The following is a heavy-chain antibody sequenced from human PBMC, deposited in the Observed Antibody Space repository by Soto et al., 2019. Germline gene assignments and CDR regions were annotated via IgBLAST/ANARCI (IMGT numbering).Heavy chain of an antibody. J-gene: IGHJ6*02. D-gene: IGHD2-21*02. CDR1: GGTFSGYA. Sequence: QVQLVQSGAEVKKPGSSVKVSCKASGGTFSGYAISWVRQAPGQGLEWMGGIIPIFGTAIYAQKFQGRVTITEDEHTSTAYMELSSLRAEDTAVYYCATVVTRDYYHYGLDVWGQGTTVTVSS. CDR2: IIPIFGTA. V-gene: IGHV1-69*01. CDR3: ATVVTRDYYHYGLDV.